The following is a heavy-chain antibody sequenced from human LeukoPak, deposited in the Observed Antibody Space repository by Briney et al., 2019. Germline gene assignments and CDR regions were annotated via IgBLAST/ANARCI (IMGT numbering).Heavy chain of an antibody. Sequence: DPGGSLRLSCAASRFTFSSYSMNWVRQAPGKGLEWVSSISSSGSYIYYADPVKGRFTISIDNAKNSLYLQMNTLRAEDTAVCYCARDLVWFGEPKGYYNYMDVWGKGTTVTVSS. V-gene: IGHV3-21*01. CDR1: RFTFSSYS. CDR3: ARDLVWFGEPKGYYNYMDV. CDR2: ISSSGSYI. D-gene: IGHD3-10*01. J-gene: IGHJ6*03.